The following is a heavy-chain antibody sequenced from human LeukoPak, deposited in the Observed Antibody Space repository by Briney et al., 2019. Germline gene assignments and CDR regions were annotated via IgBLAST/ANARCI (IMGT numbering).Heavy chain of an antibody. J-gene: IGHJ5*02. Sequence: ASVKVSCKASGYTFTGYYMHWVRQAPGQGLEWMGWTNPNSGGTNYAQKFQGRVTMTRDTSISTAYMELSKLRSDDTAVYYCARERYSSGWLLGWFDPWGQGTLVTVSS. CDR2: TNPNSGGT. V-gene: IGHV1-2*02. D-gene: IGHD6-19*01. CDR1: GYTFTGYY. CDR3: ARERYSSGWLLGWFDP.